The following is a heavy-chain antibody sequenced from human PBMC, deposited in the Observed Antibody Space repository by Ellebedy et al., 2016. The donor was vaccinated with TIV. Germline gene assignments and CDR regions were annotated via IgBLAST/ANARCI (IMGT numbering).Heavy chain of an antibody. Sequence: GESLKISCAASGFTFSSYWMSWVRQAPGKGLEWVANIKQDGSEKYYVDSVKGRFTISRDNAKNSLYLQMNSLRAEDTAVYYCARDQGGMVGATEGDYYYGMDVWGQGTTVTVSS. V-gene: IGHV3-7*01. J-gene: IGHJ6*02. CDR2: IKQDGSEK. CDR3: ARDQGGMVGATEGDYYYGMDV. CDR1: GFTFSSYW. D-gene: IGHD1-26*01.